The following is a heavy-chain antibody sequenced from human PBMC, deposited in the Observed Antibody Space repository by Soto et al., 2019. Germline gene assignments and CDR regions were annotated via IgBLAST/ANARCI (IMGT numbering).Heavy chain of an antibody. CDR2: ISPYTGNT. J-gene: IGHJ6*02. CDR3: VMVDNYVTPTPQDV. Sequence: QVQLVQSGDEVKKPGASVKVSCNASGYIFVNYGIAWVRQAPGQGLEWMGWISPYTGNTHSATKVQGRLTMTTDTSTSTAYMDLGSLTSDDTAVYYCVMVDNYVTPTPQDVWGQGTTVTVSS. CDR1: GYIFVNYG. V-gene: IGHV1-18*01. D-gene: IGHD3-16*01.